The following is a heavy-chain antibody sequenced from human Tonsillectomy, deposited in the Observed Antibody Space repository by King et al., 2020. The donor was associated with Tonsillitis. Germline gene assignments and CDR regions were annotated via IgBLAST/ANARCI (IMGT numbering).Heavy chain of an antibody. D-gene: IGHD3-3*01. Sequence: VQLVESGGGVVQPGRSLRLSCAASGFTFSSYGMHWVRQAPGKGLEWVAVISYDGSNIYYADSVKGRFTISRDNSKNTLYLQMNSLRAEDTAVYYCAKHAERLLEWLLFAGYMDVWGKGTTVTVSS. CDR2: ISYDGSNI. J-gene: IGHJ6*03. CDR3: AKHAERLLEWLLFAGYMDV. V-gene: IGHV3-30*18. CDR1: GFTFSSYG.